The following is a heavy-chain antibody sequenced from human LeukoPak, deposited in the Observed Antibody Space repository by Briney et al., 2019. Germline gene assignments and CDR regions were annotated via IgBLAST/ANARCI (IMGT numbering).Heavy chain of an antibody. CDR3: ARQPITMVRGVIIGPHYFDY. Sequence: GEFLKIFCKGSGYSLTSYWIGLVRQMSGKGLEWMGIIYPCDSDTRYSPSSQGQVTISADKSISTAYLQWSSLKASDTAMYYCARQPITMVRGVIIGPHYFDYWGQGTLVTVSS. D-gene: IGHD3-10*01. CDR1: GYSLTSYW. J-gene: IGHJ4*02. CDR2: IYPCDSDT. V-gene: IGHV5-51*01.